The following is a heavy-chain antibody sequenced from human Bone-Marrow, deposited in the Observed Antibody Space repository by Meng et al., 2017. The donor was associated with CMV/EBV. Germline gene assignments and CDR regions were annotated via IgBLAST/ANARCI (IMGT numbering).Heavy chain of an antibody. J-gene: IGHJ6*02. CDR2: INSDGGSI. Sequence: GGSLRLSCVASGLTFSRHWMHWVRQAPGKGLVWVSRINSDGGSISYADSVEGRFTISRDNAKNRLYLQMSSLRAEDTAVYYCARGNDILTGSTSLPFDYYGMDVWGQGTTVTVSS. CDR3: ARGNDILTGSTSLPFDYYGMDV. CDR1: GLTFSRHW. D-gene: IGHD3-9*01. V-gene: IGHV3-74*01.